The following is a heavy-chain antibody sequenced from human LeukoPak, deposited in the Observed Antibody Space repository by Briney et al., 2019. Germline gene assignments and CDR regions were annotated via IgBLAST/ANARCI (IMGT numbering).Heavy chain of an antibody. CDR2: INPDGSIK. V-gene: IGHV3-7*01. J-gene: IGHJ4*02. Sequence: GGSLRLSCAAPGFTFGGYWMSWVRQAPGRGLEWVANINPDGSIKYYADSIKGRFTISRDNAKNSLYLQMNSLRAEDTAVYYCASGFLQWLYWGQGTLVTVSS. D-gene: IGHD3-3*01. CDR1: GFTFGGYW. CDR3: ASGFLQWLY.